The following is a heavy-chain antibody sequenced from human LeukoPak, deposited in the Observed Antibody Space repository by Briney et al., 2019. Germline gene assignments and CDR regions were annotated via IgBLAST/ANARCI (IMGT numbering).Heavy chain of an antibody. CDR2: INPSGGST. Sequence: ASVKVSCKASGYTFTSYYMHWVRQAPGQGLEWMGIINPSGGSTSYAQKFQGRVTMTRDTSTSTVYMELSSLRSEDTVVYYCAGPGGLLAFDYWGQGTLVTVSS. CDR1: GYTFTSYY. V-gene: IGHV1-46*01. CDR3: AGPGGLLAFDY. J-gene: IGHJ4*02. D-gene: IGHD2-15*01.